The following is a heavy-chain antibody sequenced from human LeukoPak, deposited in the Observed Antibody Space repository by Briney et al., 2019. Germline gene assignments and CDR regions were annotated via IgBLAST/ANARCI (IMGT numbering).Heavy chain of an antibody. J-gene: IGHJ4*02. CDR3: IRDIGGRSAY. D-gene: IGHD3-16*01. V-gene: IGHV3-74*01. CDR1: GYSFSSFW. Sequence: PGGSLRLSCEGSGYSFSSFWMHWVRQAPGEGLVWVSRLNEDGGITNYADFAKGRFTNSRDNARNTLYLQMNSLSADDTAVYYCIRDIGGRSAYWGQGALVTVSS. CDR2: LNEDGGIT.